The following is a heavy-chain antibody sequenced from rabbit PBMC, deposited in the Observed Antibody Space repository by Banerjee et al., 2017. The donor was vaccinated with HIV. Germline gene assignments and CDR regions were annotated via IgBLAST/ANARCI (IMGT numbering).Heavy chain of an antibody. D-gene: IGHD2-1*01. Sequence: QSLEESGGDLVKPGASLTLTCTASGFSFSSSYYMCWVRQAPGKGLEWIACIYTTSGSAYYASWAKGRFTISKTSSTTVTLQMTSLTAADTATYFCARGYNYDDSGNWDGFDPWGPGTLVTVS. CDR3: ARGYNYDDSGNWDGFDP. CDR2: IYTTSGSA. V-gene: IGHV1S40*01. CDR1: GFSFSSSYY. J-gene: IGHJ2*01.